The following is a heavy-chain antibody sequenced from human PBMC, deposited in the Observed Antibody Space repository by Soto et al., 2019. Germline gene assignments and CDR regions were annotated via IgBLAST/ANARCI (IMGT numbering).Heavy chain of an antibody. CDR1: GFTFSSYE. D-gene: IGHD1-1*01. V-gene: IGHV3-48*03. Sequence: GGSLRLSCAASGFTFSSYEMNWVRQAPGKGLEWVSYISSSGSTIYYADSVKGRFTISRDNAKNSLYLQMNSLRAEDTAVYYCARGPYRIPGFDYWGQGTLVTVSS. CDR3: ARGPYRIPGFDY. J-gene: IGHJ4*02. CDR2: ISSSGSTI.